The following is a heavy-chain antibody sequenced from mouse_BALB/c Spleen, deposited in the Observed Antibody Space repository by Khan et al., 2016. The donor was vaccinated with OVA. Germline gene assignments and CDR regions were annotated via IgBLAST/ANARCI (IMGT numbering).Heavy chain of an antibody. J-gene: IGHJ3*01. CDR1: GFTFSPYS. D-gene: IGHD4-1*01. Sequence: EVQLVESGGDLVKSGGSLKLSCAASGFTFSPYSMSWVRQTPDKRLEWVATISSDGDSTYYPDSVKGRFNISRDNAKNTLYLQMSSLKSEDTAIYYWATHLTGSFAYWGQGTLVTVSA. CDR2: ISSDGDST. V-gene: IGHV5-6*01. CDR3: ATHLTGSFAY.